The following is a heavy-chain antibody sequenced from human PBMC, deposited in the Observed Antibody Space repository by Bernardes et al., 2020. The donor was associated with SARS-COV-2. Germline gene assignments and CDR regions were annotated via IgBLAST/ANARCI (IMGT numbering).Heavy chain of an antibody. V-gene: IGHV4-59*01. CDR2: NYYTGNT. Sequence: SETLSLTCTVSGGSINDYYGTWIRQSPGKGLGWLGYNYYTGNTNNNPSLKSRATISLHTSKRQFSLRLSSVTAADTAVYYCARAKWGYAFDVWGQGTTVTVSS. J-gene: IGHJ3*01. D-gene: IGHD7-27*01. CDR1: GGSINDYY. CDR3: ARAKWGYAFDV.